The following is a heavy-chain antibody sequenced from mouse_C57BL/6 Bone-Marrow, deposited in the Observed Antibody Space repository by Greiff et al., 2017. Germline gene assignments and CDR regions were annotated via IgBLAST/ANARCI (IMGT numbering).Heavy chain of an antibody. Sequence: EVQRVESGGDLVKPGGSLKLSCAASGFTFSSYGMSWVRQTPDKRLEWVATISSGGSYTYYPDSVKGRITISRDNVKNTLYLQMSSLKSEDTAMDYCASYYYGSSGWGQGTLVTVSA. V-gene: IGHV5-6*01. CDR3: ASYYYGSSG. CDR2: ISSGGSYT. J-gene: IGHJ3*01. CDR1: GFTFSSYG. D-gene: IGHD1-1*01.